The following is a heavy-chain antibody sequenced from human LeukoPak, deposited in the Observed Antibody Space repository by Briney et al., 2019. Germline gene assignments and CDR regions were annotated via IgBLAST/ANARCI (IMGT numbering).Heavy chain of an antibody. CDR2: IKSKADGGTT. J-gene: IGHJ6*02. D-gene: IGHD2-2*01. Sequence: PGGSLRLSCAASGFTFSNVWMSWVRQGPGKGLEWVGRIKSKADGGTTDYAAPVKGRFTISRDDSKTTLYLQMNGLKTEDTAVYYCTTDRGVPGDVWGQGTTVTVSS. CDR3: TTDRGVPGDV. V-gene: IGHV3-15*01. CDR1: GFTFSNVW.